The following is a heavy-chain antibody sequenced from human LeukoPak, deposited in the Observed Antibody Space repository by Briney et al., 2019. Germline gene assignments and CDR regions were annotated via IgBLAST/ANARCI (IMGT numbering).Heavy chain of an antibody. Sequence: SVKVSCKASGGTFSSYAISWVRQAPGQGLEWMGGIIPIFGTANYAQKFQDRVTITTDESTSTAYMELSSLRSEDTAVYYCAREGVINWNPIGYNWFDPWGQGTLVTVSS. D-gene: IGHD1-1*01. CDR1: GGTFSSYA. V-gene: IGHV1-69*05. CDR2: IIPIFGTA. CDR3: AREGVINWNPIGYNWFDP. J-gene: IGHJ5*02.